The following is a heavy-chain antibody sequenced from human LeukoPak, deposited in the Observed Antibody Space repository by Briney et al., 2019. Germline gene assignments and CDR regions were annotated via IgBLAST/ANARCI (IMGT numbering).Heavy chain of an antibody. CDR3: ARVGEYSSSWYGAYYFDY. CDR2: ITGNGGLI. V-gene: IGHV3-23*01. Sequence: GGSLRLSCAASGFTFSTYAMNWVRQAPGKGLEWISLITGNGGLILYADSVKGRFTISRDNSKNTLYLQMNSLRAEDTAVYYCARVGEYSSSWYGAYYFDYWGQGTLVTVSS. CDR1: GFTFSTYA. D-gene: IGHD6-13*01. J-gene: IGHJ4*02.